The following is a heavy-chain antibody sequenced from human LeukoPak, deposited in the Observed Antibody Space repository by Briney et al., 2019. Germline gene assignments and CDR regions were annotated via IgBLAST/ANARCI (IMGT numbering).Heavy chain of an antibody. V-gene: IGHV4-34*01. Sequence: PSETLSLTCAVYGGSFSGYYWSWIRQPPGKGLEWIGEINHSGSTNYNPSLKSRVTISVDTSKNQFSLKLSSVTAADTAVYYCARGPTYYDFWSGYYLDAFEIWGQGTMVTVSS. D-gene: IGHD3-3*01. CDR2: INHSGST. CDR3: ARGPTYYDFWSGYYLDAFEI. J-gene: IGHJ3*02. CDR1: GGSFSGYY.